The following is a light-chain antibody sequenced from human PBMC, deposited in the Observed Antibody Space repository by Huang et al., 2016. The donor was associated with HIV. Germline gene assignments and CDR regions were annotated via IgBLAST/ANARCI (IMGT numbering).Light chain of an antibody. V-gene: IGKV3-15*01. Sequence: EILMTQSPATLSVSPGERATLSCRASQSVSSNLACYQQKPGQAPRLLIYGASKRATGSPARFSGSGSGTEFTLTISSLQSEDFAVYYCQQYNNWPPLTFGGGTKVEIK. CDR3: QQYNNWPPLT. CDR1: QSVSSN. J-gene: IGKJ4*01. CDR2: GAS.